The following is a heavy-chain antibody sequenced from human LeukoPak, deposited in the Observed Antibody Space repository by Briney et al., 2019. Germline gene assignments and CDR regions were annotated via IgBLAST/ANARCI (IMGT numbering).Heavy chain of an antibody. Sequence: SETLSLTCAVYGGSFSGYYWSWVRQPPGKGREWIGEINHSGSTNYNPSLKSRVTISVDTSKHQFSLKLSSVTAADTAVYYCARVRAGLGYCSSTSCHLHFDYWGQGTLVTVSS. CDR3: ARVRAGLGYCSSTSCHLHFDY. CDR2: INHSGST. J-gene: IGHJ4*02. V-gene: IGHV4-34*01. CDR1: GGSFSGYY. D-gene: IGHD2-2*01.